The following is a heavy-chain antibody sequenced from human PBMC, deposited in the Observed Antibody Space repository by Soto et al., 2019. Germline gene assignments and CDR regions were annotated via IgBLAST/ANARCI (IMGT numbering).Heavy chain of an antibody. J-gene: IGHJ4*02. CDR2: IYYSGST. CDR3: ARIQLERRGFDY. Sequence: SETLSLTCTVSGGSISSYYWSWIRQPPGKGLEWIGYIYYSGSTNYNPSLKSRVTISVDTSKNQFSLKLSSVTAADTAVYYCARIQLERRGFDYWGQGTLVTVSS. CDR1: GGSISSYY. V-gene: IGHV4-59*08. D-gene: IGHD1-1*01.